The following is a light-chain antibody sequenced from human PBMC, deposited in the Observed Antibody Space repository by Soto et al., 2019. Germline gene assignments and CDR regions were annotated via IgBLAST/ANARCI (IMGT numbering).Light chain of an antibody. CDR1: ASTIGRNY. J-gene: IGLJ1*01. CDR2: RNR. Sequence: QSVLTQSPSASGTPGQRVTISCSGSASTIGRNYVYWYQQLPGTAPKLLNYRNRQRPSGVPDRFSGSKSGTSASLAISGLRSEDEADYYCAAWDDNLSGLYVFGAGTKVTVL. CDR3: AAWDDNLSGLYV. V-gene: IGLV1-47*01.